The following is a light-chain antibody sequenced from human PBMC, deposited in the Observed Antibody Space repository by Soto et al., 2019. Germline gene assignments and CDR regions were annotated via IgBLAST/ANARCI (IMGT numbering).Light chain of an antibody. CDR2: GAS. CDR1: QSVSSSS. Sequence: EIVLTKSPCTLSLSRGQRVTLSSRASQSVSSSSLAWYQQIPGQAPRLLIYGASSRATGIPDRFSGSGSGTDFTLTISRLEPADFAVYYCQQYGSSPWTFGQGTKVDI. V-gene: IGKV3-20*01. CDR3: QQYGSSPWT. J-gene: IGKJ1*01.